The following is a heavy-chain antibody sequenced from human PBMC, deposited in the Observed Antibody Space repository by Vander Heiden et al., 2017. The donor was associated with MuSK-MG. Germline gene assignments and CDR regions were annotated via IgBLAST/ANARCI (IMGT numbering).Heavy chain of an antibody. D-gene: IGHD2-21*02. CDR2: IYTSGST. CDR1: GGSITSYY. J-gene: IGHJ6*02. V-gene: IGHV4-4*07. Sequence: QVQLQESGPGLVKPSETLSLTCTVSGGSITSYYWSWIRQHAGKGLEWIGRIYTSGSTNYNPSLKSRVTMSVDTSKNQFSLKLSSVTAADTAVYYCARGCRGDCYWPYYYKMDVWGQGTTVTVSS. CDR3: ARGCRGDCYWPYYYKMDV.